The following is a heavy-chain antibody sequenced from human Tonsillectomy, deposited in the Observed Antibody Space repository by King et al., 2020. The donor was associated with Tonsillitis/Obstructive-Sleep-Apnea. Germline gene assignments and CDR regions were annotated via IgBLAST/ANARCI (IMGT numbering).Heavy chain of an antibody. V-gene: IGHV3-15*01. CDR2: IKSKTDGGTT. CDR1: GFTFSSAW. Sequence: VQLVESGGGFVNPGGSLRLSCAASGFTFSSAWMSWVRQAPGEGLEWVGRIKSKTDGGTTDYAAPVKGRFTISRDDSKNTLYLQMNSLKTEDTAVYYCTTEWGRYSTSWYYFDYWGQGTLVTVSS. J-gene: IGHJ4*02. D-gene: IGHD6-13*01. CDR3: TTEWGRYSTSWYYFDY.